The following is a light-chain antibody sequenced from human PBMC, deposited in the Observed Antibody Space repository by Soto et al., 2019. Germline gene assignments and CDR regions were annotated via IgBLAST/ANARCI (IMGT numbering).Light chain of an antibody. J-gene: IGLJ2*01. CDR3: ASYASSNTVL. CDR1: SSDIGGYNY. Sequence: QSVLTQPASESGSPGQSITISCTGTSSDIGGYNYVSWYQQHPGKAPKLMIYDVSDRPSGVSNRFSGSKSGNTASLTISGLQAEDEADYYCASYASSNTVLFGGGTKLTVL. CDR2: DVS. V-gene: IGLV2-14*03.